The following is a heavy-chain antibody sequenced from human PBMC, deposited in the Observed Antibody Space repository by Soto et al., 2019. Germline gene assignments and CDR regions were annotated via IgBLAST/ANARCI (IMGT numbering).Heavy chain of an antibody. CDR2: INHSGST. V-gene: IGHV4-34*01. Sequence: QVQLQQWGAGLLKPSETLSLTCAVYGGSFSGYYWSWIRQPPGKGLEWIGEINHSGSTNYNPSLKSRVTISVDTSKNQFSQKLSSVTAADTAVYYCARGPTGGLADYWGQGTLVTVSS. CDR1: GGSFSGYY. J-gene: IGHJ4*02. D-gene: IGHD4-17*01. CDR3: ARGPTGGLADY.